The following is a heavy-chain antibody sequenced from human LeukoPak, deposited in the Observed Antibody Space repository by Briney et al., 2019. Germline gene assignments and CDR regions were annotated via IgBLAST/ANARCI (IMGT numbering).Heavy chain of an antibody. CDR2: ISAYNGNT. D-gene: IGHD2-2*01. Sequence: ASVKVSCKASGYTFTSYGISWVQQAPGQGLEGMGWISAYNGNTNYAQKLQGRVTMTTDTSASTAYMELRSVRPVDTAVYYGAGEDQLLLGNWFDLWGQGTLVTVSS. CDR1: GYTFTSYG. CDR3: AGEDQLLLGNWFDL. J-gene: IGHJ5*02. V-gene: IGHV1-18*01.